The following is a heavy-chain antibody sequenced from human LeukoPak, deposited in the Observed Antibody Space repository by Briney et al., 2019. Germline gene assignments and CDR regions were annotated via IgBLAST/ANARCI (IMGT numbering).Heavy chain of an antibody. V-gene: IGHV4-59*01. CDR3: ARTGGGSTSYRYFDL. CDR2: IYYSGST. CDR1: GGSISSYY. J-gene: IGHJ2*01. Sequence: SETLSLTCTVSGGSISSYYWSWIRQPPGKGLEWIGYIYYSGSTNYNPSLKSRVTISVDTSKNQFSLKLSSVTAADTAVYYCARTGGGSTSYRYFDLWGRGTLVIVSS. D-gene: IGHD6-13*01.